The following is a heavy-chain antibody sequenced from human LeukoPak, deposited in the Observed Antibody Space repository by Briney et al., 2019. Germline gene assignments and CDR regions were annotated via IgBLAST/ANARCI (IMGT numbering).Heavy chain of an antibody. CDR2: ISYDGSNK. CDR3: ARDHNYYDSSGYFDY. Sequence: GGSLRLSCAASGFTFSSYAMHWVRQAPGKGLEWVAVISYDGSNKYYADSVKGRFTISRDNSKSTLYLQMNSLRAEDTAVYYCARDHNYYDSSGYFDYWGQGTLVTVSS. CDR1: GFTFSSYA. D-gene: IGHD3-22*01. V-gene: IGHV3-30*04. J-gene: IGHJ4*02.